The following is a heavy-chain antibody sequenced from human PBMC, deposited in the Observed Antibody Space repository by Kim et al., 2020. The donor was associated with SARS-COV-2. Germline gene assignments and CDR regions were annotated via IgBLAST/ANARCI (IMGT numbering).Heavy chain of an antibody. V-gene: IGHV4-59*13. CDR3: ARDRYSSSWIPAEYYYYYGMDV. CDR2: IYYSGST. D-gene: IGHD6-13*01. Sequence: SETLSLTCTVSGGSISSYYWSWIRQPPGKGLEWIGYIYYSGSTNYNPSLKSRVTISVDTSKNQFSLKLSSVTAADTAVYYCARDRYSSSWIPAEYYYYYGMDVWGQGTTVTVSS. J-gene: IGHJ6*02. CDR1: GGSISSYY.